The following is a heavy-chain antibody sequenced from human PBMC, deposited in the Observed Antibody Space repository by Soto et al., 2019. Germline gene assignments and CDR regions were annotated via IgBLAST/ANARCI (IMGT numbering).Heavy chain of an antibody. V-gene: IGHV3-66*01. D-gene: IGHD6-19*01. CDR2: IYSSGST. CDR1: GFTVSSSY. Sequence: EVQLVESGGGLVQPGGSLRLSCAASGFTVSSSYISWVRQAPGKRLEWVSTIYSSGSTYYADSVRGRFTISRDDSKNTLFLQMNSRSVDDTAAYYCTRAASGSGWWSQGSFESWGQGTLVTVSS. J-gene: IGHJ5*01. CDR3: TRAASGSGWWSQGSFES.